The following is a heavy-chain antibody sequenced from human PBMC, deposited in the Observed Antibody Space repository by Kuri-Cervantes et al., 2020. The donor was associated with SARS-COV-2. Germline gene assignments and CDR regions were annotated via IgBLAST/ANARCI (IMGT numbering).Heavy chain of an antibody. V-gene: IGHV4-59*12. Sequence: SEILSLTCTVSGRSISSYYWSWIRQPPGKGLEWIGYIYYSGSTNYNPPLKSRVTISVDTSKNQFSLKLSSVTASDTAVYYCARLRGAVAEGFGYWGQGALVTVSS. J-gene: IGHJ4*02. CDR3: ARLRGAVAEGFGY. D-gene: IGHD6-19*01. CDR1: GRSISSYY. CDR2: IYYSGST.